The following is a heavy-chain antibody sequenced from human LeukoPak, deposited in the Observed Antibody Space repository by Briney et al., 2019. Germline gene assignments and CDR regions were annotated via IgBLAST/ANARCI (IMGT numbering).Heavy chain of an antibody. CDR2: KYYSGST. D-gene: IGHD5-18*01. J-gene: IGHJ4*02. V-gene: IGHV4-61*01. Sequence: SETLSLTCDVSGVSINTCCYYWTCIRQPPGKGLEWIGYKYYSGSTRYNSSLRSRLTISLDSSKSQFSLRLTSVTAADTAVYYCARGRSYGFDFDSWGPGTLVIVSS. CDR1: GVSINTCCYY. CDR3: ARGRSYGFDFDS.